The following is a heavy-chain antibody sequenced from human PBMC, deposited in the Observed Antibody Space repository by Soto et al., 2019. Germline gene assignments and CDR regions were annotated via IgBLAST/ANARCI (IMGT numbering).Heavy chain of an antibody. CDR3: ARAMVVTKNWFDP. Sequence: PSETLSLTCTVSGGSISSCDYYWSWIRQPPGKGLEWIGYIYYSGSTYYNPSLKSRVTISVDTSKNHFSLKLSSVTAADTAVYYCARAMVVTKNWFDPWGQGTLVNVSS. V-gene: IGHV4-30-4*01. CDR2: IYYSGST. CDR1: GGSISSCDYY. J-gene: IGHJ5*02. D-gene: IGHD2-21*02.